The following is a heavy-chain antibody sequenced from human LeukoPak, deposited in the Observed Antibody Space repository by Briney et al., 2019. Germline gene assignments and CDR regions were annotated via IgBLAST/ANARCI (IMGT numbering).Heavy chain of an antibody. CDR1: GFTFSTYG. Sequence: GGSLRLSCAASGFTFSTYGMTWVRQAPGKGLEWVSAIRGSAATTFYADSVKGRFTISRDNSKNTVYLQMDSLRPEDTALYYCAKSRQYAFDIWGQGTMVTVSS. V-gene: IGHV3-23*01. CDR3: AKSRQYAFDI. D-gene: IGHD4-11*01. CDR2: IRGSAATT. J-gene: IGHJ3*02.